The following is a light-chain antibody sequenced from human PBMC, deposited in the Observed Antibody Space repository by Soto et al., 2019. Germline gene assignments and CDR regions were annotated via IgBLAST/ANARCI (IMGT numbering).Light chain of an antibody. CDR2: GAS. CDR1: QSLSSTN. V-gene: IGKV3D-20*02. CDR3: QQRSNWPPIT. Sequence: EIVLTQSPGTLSLSPGERATLSCRASQSLSSTNLAWYQQKPGQAPRLLIYGASSRATGIPARFSGSGSGTEFTLTISSLQSEDFAVYYCQQRSNWPPITFGQGTRLEIK. J-gene: IGKJ5*01.